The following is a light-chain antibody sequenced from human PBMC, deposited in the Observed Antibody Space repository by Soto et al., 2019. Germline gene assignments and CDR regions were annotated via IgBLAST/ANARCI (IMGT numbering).Light chain of an antibody. CDR3: MQTLQTPFT. CDR2: LGS. J-gene: IGKJ3*01. V-gene: IGKV2-28*01. CDR1: QSLLHSDGYKY. Sequence: DIVLTQSPLSLPVTPGEPASISCKSSQSLLHSDGYKYLDWYVQKAGQSPQLLVYLGSHRASGVPDRFSGSGSGTDFTLKISILEADDVGVYYCMQTLQTPFTFGPGTKVDI.